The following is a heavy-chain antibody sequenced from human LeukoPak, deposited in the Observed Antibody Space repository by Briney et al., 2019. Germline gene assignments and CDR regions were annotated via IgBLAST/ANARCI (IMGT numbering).Heavy chain of an antibody. CDR3: AKVLYYDYVWGSTGFDY. Sequence: GGFLRLSCAASGFTFSSYAMSWVRQAPGKGLEWVSAISGSGGSTYYADSVKGRFTISRDNSKNTLYLQMNSLRAEDTAVYYCAKVLYYDYVWGSTGFDYWGQGTLVTVSS. V-gene: IGHV3-23*01. D-gene: IGHD3-16*01. CDR2: ISGSGGST. CDR1: GFTFSSYA. J-gene: IGHJ4*02.